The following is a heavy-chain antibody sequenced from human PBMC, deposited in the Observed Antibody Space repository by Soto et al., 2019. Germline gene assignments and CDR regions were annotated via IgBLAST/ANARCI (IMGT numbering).Heavy chain of an antibody. CDR1: GFDFSKSA. D-gene: IGHD6-19*01. CDR3: AKHGSACSTATCYRSNYFDY. V-gene: IGHV3-23*01. J-gene: IGHJ4*02. CDR2: ISGSGGST. Sequence: HPGGSLRLSCAVSGFDFSKSAMKWVRQAPGKGLEWVSVISGSGGSTYYADSVKGRFTISRDNSKNTLFLQMNSLRAEDTAVYYCAKHGSACSTATCYRSNYFDYWGQGALVTVSS.